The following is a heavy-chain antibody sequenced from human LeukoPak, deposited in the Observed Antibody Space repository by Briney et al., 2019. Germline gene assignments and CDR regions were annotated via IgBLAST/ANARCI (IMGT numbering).Heavy chain of an antibody. V-gene: IGHV3-11*01. D-gene: IGHD3-22*01. J-gene: IGHJ4*02. Sequence: GGSLRLSCAASGFTFSDYYMSWIRQAPGKGLEWVSYISSSGSTIYYADSVKGRFTISRDNAKNSLYLRMNSLRAEDTAVYYCARDYTYYYDSSGYLSYWGQGTLVTVSS. CDR2: ISSSGSTI. CDR3: ARDYTYYYDSSGYLSY. CDR1: GFTFSDYY.